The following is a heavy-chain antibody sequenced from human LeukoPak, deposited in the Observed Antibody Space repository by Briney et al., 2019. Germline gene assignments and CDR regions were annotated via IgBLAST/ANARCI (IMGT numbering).Heavy chain of an antibody. CDR2: IRYDAANP. D-gene: IGHD6-19*01. V-gene: IGHV3-30*02. J-gene: IGHJ4*02. CDR3: AKDIAVSDSYFDY. Sequence: PGGSLRLSCGASGFAFSNNGMHWVRQAPGKGLEWVAFIRYDAANPYYADSVKGRFTISRDNSKNTLYLEMDSLRSEDTAIYHCAKDIAVSDSYFDYWGQGTLVTVTS. CDR1: GFAFSNNG.